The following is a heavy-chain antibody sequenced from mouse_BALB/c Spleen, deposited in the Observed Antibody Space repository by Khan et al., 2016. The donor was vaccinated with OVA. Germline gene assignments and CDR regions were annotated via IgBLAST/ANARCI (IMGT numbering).Heavy chain of an antibody. V-gene: IGHV9-3*02. Sequence: LVESGPELKKPGETVKISCKASGYTFTNYGINWVKQAPGKGLKWMGWINTNTGEPTYAEEFKGRFAFSLETSASTAYLQLNNLKNEDTATYFCASGNYYGSNSWFAYWGQGTLVTVSA. CDR2: INTNTGEP. CDR3: ASGNYYGSNSWFAY. CDR1: GYTFTNYG. D-gene: IGHD1-1*01. J-gene: IGHJ3*01.